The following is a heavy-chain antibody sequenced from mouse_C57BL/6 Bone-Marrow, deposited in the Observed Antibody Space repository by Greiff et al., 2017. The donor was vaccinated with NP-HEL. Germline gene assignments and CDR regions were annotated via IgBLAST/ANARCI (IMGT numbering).Heavy chain of an antibody. J-gene: IGHJ2*01. CDR3: ARLGILRLPRRGDY. CDR2: IYPRSGNT. V-gene: IGHV1-81*01. CDR1: GYTFTSYG. D-gene: IGHD2-4*01. Sequence: QVQLQQSGAELARPGASVKLSCKASGYTFTSYGISWVKQRTGQGLEWIGEIYPRSGNTYYNEKFKGKATLTADKSSSTAYMELRSLTSEDSAVYFCARLGILRLPRRGDYWGQGTTLTVSS.